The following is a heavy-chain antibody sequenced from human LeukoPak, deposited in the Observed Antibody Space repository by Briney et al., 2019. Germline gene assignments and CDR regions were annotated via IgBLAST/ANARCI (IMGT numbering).Heavy chain of an antibody. CDR1: GFASSGYS. V-gene: IGHV3-48*04. J-gene: IGHJ4*02. D-gene: IGHD3-9*01. CDR3: AREFWLVGLVDY. Sequence: GGTLRLSRAASGFASSGYSMNWVCEAPRKGLERGSYISISSSTIYYTDPLKGRFTIPRDNAKNTLSLQRTRLRAQAPAVYSGAREFWLVGLVDYWGQGTLVTVSS. CDR2: ISISSSTI.